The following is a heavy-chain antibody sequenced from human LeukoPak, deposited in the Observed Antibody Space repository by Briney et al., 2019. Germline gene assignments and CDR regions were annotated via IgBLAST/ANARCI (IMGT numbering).Heavy chain of an antibody. D-gene: IGHD1-26*01. V-gene: IGHV3-30-3*01. CDR2: ISYDGSNK. CDR1: GFTFSSYA. CDR3: ARDKVLGATTGSLFDY. Sequence: PGGSLRLSCAASGFTFSSYAMHWVRQAPGKGLEWVAVISYDGSNKYYADSVKGRFTISRDNSKNTLYLQMNSLRAEDTAVYYCARDKVLGATTGSLFDYWGQGSLVTVSS. J-gene: IGHJ4*02.